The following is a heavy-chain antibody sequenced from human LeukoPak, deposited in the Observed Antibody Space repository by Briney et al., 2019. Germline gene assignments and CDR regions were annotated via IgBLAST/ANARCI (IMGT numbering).Heavy chain of an antibody. CDR1: GFTFDHYA. D-gene: IGHD1-7*01. Sequence: GRSLRLTCTASGFTFDHYAMHWVRQAPGKGLEWVSGISWNSGSIGYADSVKGRFTISRDNAKNSLYLQMNSLRAEDTALYYCAKAPMTYCLELTNGFDYWGQGTLVTVSS. J-gene: IGHJ4*02. V-gene: IGHV3-9*01. CDR2: ISWNSGSI. CDR3: AKAPMTYCLELTNGFDY.